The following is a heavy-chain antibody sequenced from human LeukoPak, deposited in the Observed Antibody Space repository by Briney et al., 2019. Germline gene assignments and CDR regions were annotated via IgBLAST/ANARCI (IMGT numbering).Heavy chain of an antibody. D-gene: IGHD2-15*01. CDR2: ISGSGGST. Sequence: GGSLRLSCAASGFTFSSYAMSWVRQAPGKGLEWVSAISGSGGSTYYADSVKGRFTISRDNSKNTLYLQMNSLRAEDTAVYYCAKVYGRIGYCSGGSCYSGYYFDYWGQGILVTVSS. CDR3: AKVYGRIGYCSGGSCYSGYYFDY. J-gene: IGHJ4*02. CDR1: GFTFSSYA. V-gene: IGHV3-23*01.